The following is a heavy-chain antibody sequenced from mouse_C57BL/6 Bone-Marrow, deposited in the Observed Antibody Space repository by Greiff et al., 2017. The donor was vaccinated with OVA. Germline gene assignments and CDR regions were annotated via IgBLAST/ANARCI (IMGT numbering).Heavy chain of an antibody. CDR3: ARDRGTGCFDY. Sequence: EVKVVESGGGLVKPGGSLKLSCAASGFTFSSYAMSWVRQTPEKRLEWVATISDGGSYTYYPDNVKGRFTISRDNAKNNLYLQMSHLKSEDTAMYYCARDRGTGCFDYWGQGTTLTVSS. CDR2: ISDGGSYT. D-gene: IGHD4-1*01. J-gene: IGHJ2*01. V-gene: IGHV5-4*01. CDR1: GFTFSSYA.